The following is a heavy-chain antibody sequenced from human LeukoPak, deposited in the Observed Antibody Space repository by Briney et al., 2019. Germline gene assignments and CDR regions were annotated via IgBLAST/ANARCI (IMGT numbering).Heavy chain of an antibody. V-gene: IGHV3-48*03. Sequence: QAGGSLRLSCGASGFTFSSFEMNWVRQAPGKGLEWISYVDGSGSTEYYADSVKGRFTISRDNAKNSVSLQMNSLRAEDTAVYYCARLGMATHAQLFDQWGQGTPVIVSS. CDR3: ARLGMATHAQLFDQ. D-gene: IGHD5-24*01. CDR2: VDGSGSTE. J-gene: IGHJ4*02. CDR1: GFTFSSFE.